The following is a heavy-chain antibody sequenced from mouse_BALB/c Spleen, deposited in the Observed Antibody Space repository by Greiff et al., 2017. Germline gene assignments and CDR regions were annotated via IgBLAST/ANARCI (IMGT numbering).Heavy chain of an antibody. J-gene: IGHJ4*01. CDR2: INPNNGGT. V-gene: IGHV1-18*01. CDR3: ATGGWLPTFYAMDY. CDR1: GYTFTDYN. D-gene: IGHD2-3*01. Sequence: EVKLMESGPELVKPGASVKIPCKASGYTFTDYNMDWVKQSHGKSLEWIGDINPNNGGTIYNQKFKGKATLTVDKSSSTAYMELRSLTSEDTAVYYCATGGWLPTFYAMDYWGQGTSVTVSS.